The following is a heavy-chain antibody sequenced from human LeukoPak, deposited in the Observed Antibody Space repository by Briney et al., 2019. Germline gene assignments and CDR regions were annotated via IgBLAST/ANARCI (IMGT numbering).Heavy chain of an antibody. CDR1: GYTFTSYG. CDR2: ISAYNGNT. CDR3: ATYCSGGSCSSGRGPLIGY. D-gene: IGHD2-15*01. Sequence: ASVKVSCKASGYTFTSYGISWVRQAPGQGLEWMGWISAYNGNTNYAQKLQGRVTMTTDTSTSTAYMELRSLRSDDTAVYYCATYCSGGSCSSGRGPLIGYWGQGTLVTVSS. J-gene: IGHJ4*02. V-gene: IGHV1-18*01.